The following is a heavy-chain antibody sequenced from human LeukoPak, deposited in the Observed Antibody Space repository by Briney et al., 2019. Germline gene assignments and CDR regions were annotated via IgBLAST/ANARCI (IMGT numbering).Heavy chain of an antibody. CDR2: IYYSGST. J-gene: IGHJ5*02. D-gene: IGHD3-16*01. CDR1: GGSISSGSYY. V-gene: IGHV4-39*07. Sequence: PSETLSLTCTVSGGSISSGSYYWGWIRQPPGKGLEWIGSIYYSGSTYYNPSLKSRVTISVDTSKNQFSLKLSSVTAADTAVYYCARVLRPFGKWFDPWGQGTLVTVSS. CDR3: ARVLRPFGKWFDP.